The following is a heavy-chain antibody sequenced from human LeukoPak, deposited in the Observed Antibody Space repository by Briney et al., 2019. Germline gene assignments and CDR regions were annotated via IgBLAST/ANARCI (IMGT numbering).Heavy chain of an antibody. CDR2: IKQDGSEK. D-gene: IGHD1-26*01. V-gene: IGHV3-7*01. Sequence: GGSMRLSCAAYGFTFSSYWMSWVRQAPGKGLEWVANIKQDGSEKYYVDSVKGRFTISRDNAKNSLYLQMNSLRAEDTALYYCARDTVGVTDYWGQGTLVTVSS. CDR3: ARDTVGVTDY. CDR1: GFTFSSYW. J-gene: IGHJ4*02.